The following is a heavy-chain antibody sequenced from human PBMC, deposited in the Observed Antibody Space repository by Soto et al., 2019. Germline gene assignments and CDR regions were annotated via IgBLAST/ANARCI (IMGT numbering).Heavy chain of an antibody. D-gene: IGHD2-8*01. CDR3: VKSAIMTDVLKDYYGMDL. Sequence: GRSLRLSCAASEFTFSSNGMQWVRQAAGKGLEWVAGISGDGSKRYYADSLKGRFTISRDNSKNMLHLQMNNLRPEDTAVYYCVKSAIMTDVLKDYYGMDLWGQGTTVTGSS. CDR2: ISGDGSKR. J-gene: IGHJ6*02. V-gene: IGHV3-30*18. CDR1: EFTFSSNG.